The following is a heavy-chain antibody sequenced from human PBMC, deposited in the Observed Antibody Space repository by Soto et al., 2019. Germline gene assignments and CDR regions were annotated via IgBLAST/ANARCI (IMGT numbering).Heavy chain of an antibody. J-gene: IGHJ3*02. D-gene: IGHD3-22*01. CDR1: GFTFSSYW. CDR3: ARVKYYASSGPGAFDM. V-gene: IGHV3-74*01. CDR2: INSDESIT. Sequence: GGSLRLSCAASGFTFSSYWMHWVRQAPGKGLVWVSRINSDESITRYADSVKGRFTISRDNAKSTLYLQMNSLRAEDTAVYYCARVKYYASSGPGAFDMWGQGTMVTVSS.